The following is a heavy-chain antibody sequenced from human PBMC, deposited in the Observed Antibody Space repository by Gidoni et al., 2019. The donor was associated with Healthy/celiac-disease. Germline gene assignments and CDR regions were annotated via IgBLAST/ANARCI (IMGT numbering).Heavy chain of an antibody. Sequence: EVQLVESGGGLVQPGGSLILSCAASGFTFSSYAMHWVRPAPGKGLEYVSAISSNGGSTYYANAVKGRFTISRDNSKNTLYLQMGSLRAEDMAVYYCARVVAAAGVFFDYWGQGTLVTVSS. CDR1: GFTFSSYA. D-gene: IGHD6-13*01. CDR3: ARVVAAAGVFFDY. J-gene: IGHJ4*02. V-gene: IGHV3-64*01. CDR2: ISSNGGST.